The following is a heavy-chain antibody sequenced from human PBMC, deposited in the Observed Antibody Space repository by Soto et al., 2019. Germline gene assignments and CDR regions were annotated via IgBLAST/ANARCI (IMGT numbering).Heavy chain of an antibody. CDR3: AAYFGGTPFY. CDR1: GFTFSDYY. D-gene: IGHD2-15*01. CDR2: IITSSNYI. V-gene: IGHV3-11*06. Sequence: GGSLRLSCAASGFTFSDYYMSWVRQAPGKVLEWVSYIITSSNYIKYADSLEGRFTVSTDNAQHPPYLQMNSLRGEDTAVYYCAAYFGGTPFYWGRGTLVTVSS. J-gene: IGHJ4*02.